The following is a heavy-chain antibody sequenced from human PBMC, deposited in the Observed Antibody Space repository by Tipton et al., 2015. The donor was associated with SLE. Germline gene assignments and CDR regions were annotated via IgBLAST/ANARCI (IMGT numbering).Heavy chain of an antibody. J-gene: IGHJ3*02. CDR3: AREEENDFWSGGDAFDI. V-gene: IGHV4-31*03. CDR2: IYYSGST. Sequence: TLSLTCTVSGGSISSGGYYWSWIRQHPGKGLEWIGYIYYSGSTYYNPSLKSRVTISVDTSKNQFFLRLRSVTAADTAVYYCAREEENDFWSGGDAFDIWGQGTMVTVSS. D-gene: IGHD3-3*01. CDR1: GGSISSGGYY.